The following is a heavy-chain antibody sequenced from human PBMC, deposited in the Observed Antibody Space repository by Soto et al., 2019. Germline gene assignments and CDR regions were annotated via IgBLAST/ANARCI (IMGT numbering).Heavy chain of an antibody. CDR2: FDPEDGET. V-gene: IGHV1-24*01. CDR3: AVVVAAHILNWFDP. D-gene: IGHD2-15*01. Sequence: ASVKVSCKVSGYTLTELSMHWVRQAPGKGLEWMGGFDPEDGETIYAQKFQGRVTMTEDTSTDTAYMELSSLRSGDTAVYYCAVVVAAHILNWFDPWGQGTLVTVSS. J-gene: IGHJ5*02. CDR1: GYTLTELS.